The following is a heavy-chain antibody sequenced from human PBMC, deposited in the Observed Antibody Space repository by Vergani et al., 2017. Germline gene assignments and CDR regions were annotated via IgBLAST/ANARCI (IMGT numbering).Heavy chain of an antibody. CDR2: ISWNSGSI. V-gene: IGHV3-9*01. Sequence: EVQLLESGGGLVQPGRSLRLSCAASGFTFDDYAMHWVRQAPGKGLEWVSGISWNSGSIGYADSVKGRFTISRDNAKNSLYLQMNSLRAEDTALYYCAKDGSGWYVYWGQGTLVTVSS. CDR1: GFTFDDYA. J-gene: IGHJ4*02. D-gene: IGHD6-19*01. CDR3: AKDGSGWYVY.